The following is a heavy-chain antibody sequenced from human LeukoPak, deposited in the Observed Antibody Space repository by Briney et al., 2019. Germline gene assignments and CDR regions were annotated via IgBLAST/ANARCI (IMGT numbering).Heavy chain of an antibody. CDR2: ISSSGSTI. CDR1: GFTLSSYE. CDR3: ARDDEAYWYFDL. Sequence: GGSLRLSCAASGFTLSSYEMNWVRQAPGKGLEWVSYISSSGSTIYYADSVKGRFTISRDNAKNSLYLQMNSLRAEDTAVYYCARDDEAYWYFDLWGRGTLVTVSS. J-gene: IGHJ2*01. V-gene: IGHV3-48*03.